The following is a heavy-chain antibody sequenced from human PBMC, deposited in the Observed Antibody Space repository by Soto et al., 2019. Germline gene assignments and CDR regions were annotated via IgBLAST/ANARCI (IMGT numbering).Heavy chain of an antibody. CDR3: ARDDYPYYDDSSGYHFDY. CDR1: GGSISSGGYS. V-gene: IGHV4-30-2*01. D-gene: IGHD3-22*01. CDR2: IYHSGST. Sequence: SETLSLTCAVSGGSISSGGYSWSWIRQPPGKGLEWIGYIYHSGSTNYNPSLKSRVTISVDKSKNHFSLKLSSVTAADTAVYYFARDDYPYYDDSSGYHFDYWGQGALVTVSS. J-gene: IGHJ4*02.